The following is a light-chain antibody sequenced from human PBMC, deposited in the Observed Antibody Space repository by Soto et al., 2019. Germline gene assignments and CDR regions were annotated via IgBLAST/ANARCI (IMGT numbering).Light chain of an antibody. J-gene: IGLJ1*01. Sequence: QPVLTQPASVSGSPGQSITISCTGTSSDVGGYNYVSWYQQYPGKAPKLMIYEVSNRPSGVSNRFSGSKSGNSASLTISGLQAEDEADYYCRSYRSSSTPFVFGTGTKLTVL. CDR2: EVS. CDR1: SSDVGGYNY. V-gene: IGLV2-14*01. CDR3: RSYRSSSTPFV.